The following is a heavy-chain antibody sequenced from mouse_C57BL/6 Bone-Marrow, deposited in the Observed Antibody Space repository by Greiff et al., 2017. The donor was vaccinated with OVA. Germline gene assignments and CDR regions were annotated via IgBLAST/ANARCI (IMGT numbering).Heavy chain of an antibody. CDR1: GYTFTSYW. Sequence: VQLQESGAELARPGASVTLSCKASGYTFTSYWTSWLQQRTGQGLVWIGEIYPRSGNTYYNEKFKGKATLTADKSSSTAYMELRSLTSEDSAVYFCAGLLRWFAYWGQGTLVTVSA. CDR2: IYPRSGNT. D-gene: IGHD1-1*01. J-gene: IGHJ3*01. V-gene: IGHV1-81*01. CDR3: AGLLRWFAY.